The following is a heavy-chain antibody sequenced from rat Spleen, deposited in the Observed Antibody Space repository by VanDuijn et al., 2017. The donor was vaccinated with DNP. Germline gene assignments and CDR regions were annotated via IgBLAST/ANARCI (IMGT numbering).Heavy chain of an antibody. Sequence: EVQLVESGGGLVQPGRSMKLSCAASGFTFSSFPMAWVRQAPTKGLEWVATISTSGGSTYYRDSVKGRFTISRDKAKSTLYLQMNRLRSEDTATYYCNRETGDWGQGVMVTVSS. CDR3: NRETGD. D-gene: IGHD5-1*01. CDR2: ISTSGGST. J-gene: IGHJ2*01. V-gene: IGHV5-46*01. CDR1: GFTFSSFP.